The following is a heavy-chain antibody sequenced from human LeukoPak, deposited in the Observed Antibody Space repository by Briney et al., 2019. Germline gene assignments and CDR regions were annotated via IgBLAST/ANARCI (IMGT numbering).Heavy chain of an antibody. V-gene: IGHV1-18*01. D-gene: IGHD3-16*01. CDR2: ISAYNGNT. Sequence: GASVKVSFKASGYTFTSCGISWVRQAPGQGLEWMGWISAYNGNTNYAQKLQGRVTMTTDTSTSTAYTELRSLRSDDTAVYYCARVGRFYYMDVWGKGTTVPVSS. CDR1: GYTFTSCG. CDR3: ARVGRFYYMDV. J-gene: IGHJ6*03.